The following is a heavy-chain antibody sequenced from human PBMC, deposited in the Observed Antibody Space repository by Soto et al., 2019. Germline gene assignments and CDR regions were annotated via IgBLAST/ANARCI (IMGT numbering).Heavy chain of an antibody. V-gene: IGHV3-53*02. J-gene: IGHJ4*02. D-gene: IGHD2-2*01. CDR1: GFTVSSKY. CDR3: ARGRGNCVVTTCYLPFDS. CDR2: IYSDGNT. Sequence: EVQLVETGGGLIQPGGSLILSCAASGFTVSSKYMSWLRQAPGKGLEWVSIIYSDGNTYYADSVKGRFTISRDNSNNTLNLQMNSLRAEDTAVYFCARGRGNCVVTTCYLPFDSWGQGTLVTVSS.